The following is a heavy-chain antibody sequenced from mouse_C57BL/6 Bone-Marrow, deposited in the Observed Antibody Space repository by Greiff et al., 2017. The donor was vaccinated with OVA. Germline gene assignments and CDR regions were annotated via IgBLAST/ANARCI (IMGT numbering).Heavy chain of an antibody. CDR2: SRNKANDYTT. CDR3: ARDAEELEGFAY. V-gene: IGHV7-1*01. J-gene: IGHJ3*01. CDR1: GFTFSDFY. Sequence: EVKLMESGGGLVQSGRSLRLSCATSGFTFSDFYMEWVRQAPGKGLEWIAASRNKANDYTTEYSASVKGRFIVSRDTSQSILYLQMNALRAEDTAIYYCARDAEELEGFAYWGQGTLVTVSA.